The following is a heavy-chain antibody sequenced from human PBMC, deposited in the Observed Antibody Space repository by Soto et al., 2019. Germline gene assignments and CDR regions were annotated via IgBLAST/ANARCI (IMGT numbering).Heavy chain of an antibody. J-gene: IGHJ6*02. V-gene: IGHV2-26*01. CDR2: IFSNDEK. Sequence: SGPTLVNPTETLTLTCTVSGFSLSNARMGVSWIRQPPGKALEWLAHIFSNDEKSYSTSLKSRLTISKDTSKSQVVLTMTNMDPVDTATYYCARIRYLSYGDHDYYYYYGMDVWGQGTTVTVSS. CDR3: ARIRYLSYGDHDYYYYYGMDV. CDR1: GFSLSNARMG. D-gene: IGHD4-17*01.